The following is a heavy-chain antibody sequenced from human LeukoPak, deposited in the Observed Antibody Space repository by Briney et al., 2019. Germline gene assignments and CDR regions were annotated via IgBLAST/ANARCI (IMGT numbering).Heavy chain of an antibody. V-gene: IGHV1-2*04. J-gene: IGHJ4*02. CDR1: GYTFTGYY. Sequence: GASVKVSCKASGYTFTGYYMHWVRQAPGQGLEWMGWINPNSGGTNYAQKFQGWVTMTRDTSISTAYMELSRLRSDDTAVYYCAREGSAVVVAAFDYWGQGILVTVSS. CDR3: AREGSAVVVAAFDY. CDR2: INPNSGGT. D-gene: IGHD2-15*01.